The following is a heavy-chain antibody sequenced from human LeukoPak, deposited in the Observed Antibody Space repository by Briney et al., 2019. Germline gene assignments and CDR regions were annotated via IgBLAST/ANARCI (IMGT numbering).Heavy chain of an antibody. J-gene: IGHJ5*02. CDR1: GGSINTYY. CDR3: ARVPVNIWENWFDP. V-gene: IGHV4-59*01. D-gene: IGHD1-26*01. CDR2: IYYSRST. Sequence: SETLSLTCTVSGGSINTYYWSWIRQPPGKGLEWIGYIYYSRSTNYNPSLKSRVTISVDTSRNQFSLKLTSVTAADTAMYYCARVPVNIWENWFDPWGQGTLVTVSS.